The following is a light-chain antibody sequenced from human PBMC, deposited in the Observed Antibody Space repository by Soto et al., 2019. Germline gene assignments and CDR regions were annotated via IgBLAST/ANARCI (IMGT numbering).Light chain of an antibody. CDR3: QQYGRSPLMYT. CDR2: GAS. V-gene: IGKV3-20*01. Sequence: IVLTQSPGTLSLSPRERATLSCRASQSVDSNFLAWYQQKPGQAPRLLIYGASTRAAGVPDRFSGSGSGTDFTLTITRLEPEDFAVYYCQQYGRSPLMYTFGQGTKLGVK. CDR1: QSVDSNF. J-gene: IGKJ2*01.